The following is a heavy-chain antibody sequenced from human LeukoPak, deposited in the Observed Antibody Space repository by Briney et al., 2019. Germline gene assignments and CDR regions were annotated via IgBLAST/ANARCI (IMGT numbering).Heavy chain of an antibody. Sequence: PGGSLRLSRAASGFTFSGSAMHWVRQASGKGLEWVGRIRSKANSYATAYAASVKGRFTISRDDSKNTAYLQMNSLKTEDTAVYYCSIYYDYVWGSYRYHYWGQGTLVTVSS. J-gene: IGHJ4*02. CDR1: GFTFSGSA. CDR3: SIYYDYVWGSYRYHY. V-gene: IGHV3-73*01. CDR2: IRSKANSYAT. D-gene: IGHD3-16*02.